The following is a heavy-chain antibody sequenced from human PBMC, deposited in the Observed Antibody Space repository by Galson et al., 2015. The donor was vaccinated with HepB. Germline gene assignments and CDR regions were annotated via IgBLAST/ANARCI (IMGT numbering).Heavy chain of an antibody. CDR1: GFTFSSYS. CDR2: ISSSSSYI. V-gene: IGHV3-21*01. CDR3: ARDSTPHKWEPTPFDY. D-gene: IGHD1-26*01. Sequence: SLRLSCAASGFTFSSYSVNWVRQAPGKGLEWVSSISSSSSYIYYADSVKGRFTISRDNAKNSLYLQMNSLRAEDTAVYYCARDSTPHKWEPTPFDYWGQGTLVTVSS. J-gene: IGHJ4*02.